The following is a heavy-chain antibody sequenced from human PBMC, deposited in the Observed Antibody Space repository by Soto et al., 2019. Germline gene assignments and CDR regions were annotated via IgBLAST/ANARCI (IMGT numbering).Heavy chain of an antibody. V-gene: IGHV1-18*01. Sequence: QVQLVQSGAEVKKPGASVKVSCKASGYTFTSYGISWVRQAPGQGLECMGWISAYNGNTNYAQKLQGRVTMTTDTSTRTAYMDLRSLRSDDTAVYYCAREVVRVAGTRWFDPWGQGTLVTVSS. D-gene: IGHD6-19*01. CDR1: GYTFTSYG. CDR2: ISAYNGNT. J-gene: IGHJ5*02. CDR3: AREVVRVAGTRWFDP.